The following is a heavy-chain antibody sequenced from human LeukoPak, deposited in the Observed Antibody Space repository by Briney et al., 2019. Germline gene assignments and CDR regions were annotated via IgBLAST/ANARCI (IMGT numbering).Heavy chain of an antibody. CDR1: GGTFSSYA. V-gene: IGHV1-69*01. J-gene: IGHJ6*02. D-gene: IGHD4-17*01. CDR2: IIPIFGTA. CDR3: ARDHGDTRYYYYGMDV. Sequence: SVKVSCKASGGTFSSYAISWVRQAPGRGLEWMGEIIPIFGTANYAQKFQGRVTITADESTSTAYMELSSLRSEDTAVYYCARDHGDTRYYYYGMDVWGQGTTVTVSS.